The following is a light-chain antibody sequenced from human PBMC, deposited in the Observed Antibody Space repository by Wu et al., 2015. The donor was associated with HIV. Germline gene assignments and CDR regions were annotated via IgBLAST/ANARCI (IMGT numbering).Light chain of an antibody. V-gene: IGKV3-15*01. CDR2: GAS. CDR1: QDIGRK. J-gene: IGKJ3*01. CDR3: QEYHDWPPAFT. Sequence: KVLTQSPATLSASPGESATLFCRANQDIGRKLAWYQQKPGQAPRFLILGASTRVTGVPARFRGSGSGTEFTLTIARLQSDDSAVYYCQEYHDWPPAFTFGPGTKVEIK.